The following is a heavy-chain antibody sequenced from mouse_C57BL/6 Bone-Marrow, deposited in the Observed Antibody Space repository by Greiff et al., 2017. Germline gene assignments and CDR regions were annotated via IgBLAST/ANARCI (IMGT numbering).Heavy chain of an antibody. D-gene: IGHD1-1*01. J-gene: IGHJ3*01. V-gene: IGHV1-47*01. CDR2: FYPCSGDT. Sequence: QVQLQQSGAELVKPGASVKMSCKASGYTFTTYPIEWMKQRSGQSLEWIGSFYPCSGDTKYNEKFKGKATLTVEKSSSTVYMELSRLTSEDSAVYYCARDKYGSSYGFDYWGQGTPVTVSA. CDR1: GYTFTTYP. CDR3: ARDKYGSSYGFDY.